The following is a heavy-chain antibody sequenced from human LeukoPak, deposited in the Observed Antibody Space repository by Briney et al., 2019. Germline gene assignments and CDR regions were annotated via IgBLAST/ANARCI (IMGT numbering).Heavy chain of an antibody. V-gene: IGHV3-23*01. D-gene: IGHD1-26*01. J-gene: IGHJ4*02. Sequence: PGGSLRLSSAASGFTFSSYAMSWVRQAPGKGLEWVSAISGSGGSTYYADSVKGRFTISRDNSKNTLYLQMNSLRAEDTAVYYCAKPPYSGSYYYFDYWGQGTLVTVSS. CDR2: ISGSGGST. CDR3: AKPPYSGSYYYFDY. CDR1: GFTFSSYA.